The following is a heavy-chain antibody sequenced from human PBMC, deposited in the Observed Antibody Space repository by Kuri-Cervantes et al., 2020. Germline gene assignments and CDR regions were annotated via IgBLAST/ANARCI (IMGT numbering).Heavy chain of an antibody. Sequence: SETLSLTCTVSGGSVNSYSWNWIRQPPGWGLEWIGYISNTGSTNYSPSLKSRVTISVDTSKNQFSLKLNSVTAADTAVYYCARGSVKVYFDYWGQGTLVTVSS. CDR2: ISNTGST. CDR1: GGSVNSYS. V-gene: IGHV4-59*02. J-gene: IGHJ4*02. CDR3: ARGSVKVYFDY.